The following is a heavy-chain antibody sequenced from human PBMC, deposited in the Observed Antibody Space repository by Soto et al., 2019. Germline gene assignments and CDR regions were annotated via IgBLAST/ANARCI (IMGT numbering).Heavy chain of an antibody. D-gene: IGHD3-22*01. CDR3: ARVDYYDRSGYYGY. CDR1: GYTFTIYG. CDR2: ISGYNGNT. V-gene: IGHV1-18*04. J-gene: IGHJ4*02. Sequence: QVQLVQSGADVKKPGASVKVSCKASGYTFTIYGISWVRQAPGQGLEWMGWISGYNGNTDYAQNLQDRVTLTTDASTSSVYMELRSLRSDDTAVYYCARVDYYDRSGYYGYWGQGTLITVSS.